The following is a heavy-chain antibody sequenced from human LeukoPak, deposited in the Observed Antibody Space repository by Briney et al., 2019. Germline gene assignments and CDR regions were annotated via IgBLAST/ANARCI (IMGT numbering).Heavy chain of an antibody. D-gene: IGHD2-15*01. CDR2: IYHSGST. J-gene: IGHJ3*02. CDR1: GGSISSSNW. V-gene: IGHV4-4*02. CDR3: ERVGAYCSGGSCYIFAFDI. Sequence: SGTLFITCAVSGGSISSSNWWSWVRQPPGKGLEWIGEIYHSGSTNYNPSLKNRVTISVDKSKNQFSLKLSSVTAADTAVYYCERVGAYCSGGSCYIFAFDIWGEGTKVPCSS.